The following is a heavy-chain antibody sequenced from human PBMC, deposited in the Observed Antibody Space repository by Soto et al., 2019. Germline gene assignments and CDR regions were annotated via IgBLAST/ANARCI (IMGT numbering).Heavy chain of an antibody. J-gene: IGHJ3*02. V-gene: IGHV1-18*01. CDR1: GYTFTSYG. Sequence: ASENVSCKASGYTFTSYGISWVRQAPGQGLEWMGWTSAYNGNTSYAQKLQGRVTMTTDTSTSTAYMELRSLRSDDTAVYYCARGITMIVVVTEDDAFDIWGQGTMVTVSS. D-gene: IGHD3-22*01. CDR3: ARGITMIVVVTEDDAFDI. CDR2: TSAYNGNT.